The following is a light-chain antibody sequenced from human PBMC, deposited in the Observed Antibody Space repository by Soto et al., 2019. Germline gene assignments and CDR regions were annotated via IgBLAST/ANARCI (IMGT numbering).Light chain of an antibody. V-gene: IGLV2-8*01. Sequence: QSELTQPPSASGSPGQSVTISCTGTSSDVGGYNYVSWYQQHPGKAPKLMIYEVSKRPSGVPDRFSGSKSGNTASLTVSGLQAEDEADYYCSSYAGSNRVFGTGTKVTVL. CDR3: SSYAGSNRV. J-gene: IGLJ1*01. CDR1: SSDVGGYNY. CDR2: EVS.